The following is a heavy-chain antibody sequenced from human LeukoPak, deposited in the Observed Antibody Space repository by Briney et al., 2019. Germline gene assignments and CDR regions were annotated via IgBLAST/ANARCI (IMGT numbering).Heavy chain of an antibody. Sequence: SETLSLTCTVSGASISSYYWGWIRQPPGKGLEWIGSIYYSGSTYYNPSLKSRVTISVDTSKNQFSLKLSSVTAADTAVYYCARQDVEGAVAGFDYWGQGTLVTVSS. CDR3: ARQDVEGAVAGFDY. V-gene: IGHV4-39*01. D-gene: IGHD6-19*01. CDR2: IYYSGST. J-gene: IGHJ4*02. CDR1: GASISSYY.